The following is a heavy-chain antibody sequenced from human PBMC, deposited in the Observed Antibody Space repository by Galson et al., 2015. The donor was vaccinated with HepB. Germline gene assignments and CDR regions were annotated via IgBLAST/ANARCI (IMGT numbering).Heavy chain of an antibody. J-gene: IGHJ4*02. Sequence: SLRLSCAVSGFTLSSFGMHWVRQAPGKGLQWVALISYDGRNKYYADSVKGRFTISRDNSKNTLYLQMNSLRAGDTAVYYCAKDQFRVLEWSRGIDYWGQGTLVTVSS. CDR2: ISYDGRNK. CDR1: GFTLSSFG. CDR3: AKDQFRVLEWSRGIDY. D-gene: IGHD3-3*01. V-gene: IGHV3-30*18.